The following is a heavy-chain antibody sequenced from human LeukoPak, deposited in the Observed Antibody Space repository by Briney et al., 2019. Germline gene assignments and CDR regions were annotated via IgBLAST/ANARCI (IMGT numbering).Heavy chain of an antibody. V-gene: IGHV3-7*05. CDR3: ARIGYSSSCFDY. J-gene: IGHJ4*02. CDR1: GFTVSTNY. CDR2: IKQDGSVK. D-gene: IGHD6-13*01. Sequence: GGSLRLSCAASGFTVSTNYMSWVRQAPGKGLEWVANIKQDGSVKYYMESVKGRFTISRDNAKNALYLQMNSLRAEDTAVYYCARIGYSSSCFDYWGQGTLVTVSS.